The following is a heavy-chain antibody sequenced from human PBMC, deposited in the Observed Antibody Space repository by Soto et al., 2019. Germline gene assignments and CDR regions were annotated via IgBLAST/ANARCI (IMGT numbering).Heavy chain of an antibody. CDR3: ATPGGRDFNAFDV. J-gene: IGHJ3*01. CDR1: GYTFTRNW. V-gene: IGHV5-51*01. Sequence: GESLKISCKGSGYTFTRNWIGWVRQMPGKGLEWMGIIFPIDSDTRYSPSPQGQVTISADNSISTAYLQWSSLKASDTAIYYCATPGGRDFNAFDVWGQGTMVTISS. D-gene: IGHD2-21*02. CDR2: IFPIDSDT.